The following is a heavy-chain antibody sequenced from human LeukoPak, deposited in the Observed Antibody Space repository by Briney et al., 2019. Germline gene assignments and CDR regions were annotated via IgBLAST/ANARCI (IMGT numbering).Heavy chain of an antibody. Sequence: GGSLRLSCAASGFTFSSYAMSWVRQAPGKGLELVSAISGSGGSTYYADSVKGRFTISRDNSKNTLYLQMNSLRAEDTAVYYFSKLKTAYDILTGYYSFDYWGQGTLVTVSS. CDR3: SKLKTAYDILTGYYSFDY. D-gene: IGHD3-9*01. CDR1: GFTFSSYA. J-gene: IGHJ4*02. CDR2: ISGSGGST. V-gene: IGHV3-23*01.